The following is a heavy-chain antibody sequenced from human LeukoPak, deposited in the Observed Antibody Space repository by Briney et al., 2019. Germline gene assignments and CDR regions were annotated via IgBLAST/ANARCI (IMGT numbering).Heavy chain of an antibody. CDR2: ISYDGSNK. J-gene: IGHJ4*02. D-gene: IGHD6-13*01. CDR1: GFTFSSYA. Sequence: PGGSLRLSCAASGFTFSSYAMHWVRQAPGKGLEWVAVISYDGSNKYYADSVKGRFTISRDNSKNTLYLQMNSLRAEDTAVYYCAREVRLAAAGTEDVYYFDYWGQGSLVTVSS. CDR3: AREVRLAAAGTEDVYYFDY. V-gene: IGHV3-30-3*01.